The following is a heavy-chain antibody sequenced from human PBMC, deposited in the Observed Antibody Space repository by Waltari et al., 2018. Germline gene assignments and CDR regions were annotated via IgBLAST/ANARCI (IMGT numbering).Heavy chain of an antibody. CDR3: ARGLCADVANCYSGTNNFFDP. CDR2: VYYSDAT. V-gene: IGHV4-39*02. Sequence: QLQESGPGLVKPSETLSLTCSLSGASITSSSYYWAWVRQAPGKGLEWIGSVYYSDATTYNPSFKSRIDISVDRSRTQFSLRLSSLTAADTAIYYCARGLCADVANCYSGTNNFFDPWGQGTLVTVSS. J-gene: IGHJ5*02. D-gene: IGHD2-15*01. CDR1: GASITSSSYY.